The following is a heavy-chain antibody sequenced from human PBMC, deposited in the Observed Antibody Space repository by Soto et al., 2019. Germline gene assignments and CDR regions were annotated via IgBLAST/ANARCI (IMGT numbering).Heavy chain of an antibody. D-gene: IGHD2-2*02. Sequence: RGESLKISCKGSGYRFTNYWITWVRQMPGKGLEWMGRIDPSDSYTNYSPSFQGHVIISADKSINTAYLQWSSLKASDTAMYYCARLDTGYCSSPRCYTGDHYYTMNVWGQGTTVTASS. CDR3: ARLDTGYCSSPRCYTGDHYYTMNV. CDR1: GYRFTNYW. V-gene: IGHV5-10-1*01. CDR2: IDPSDSYT. J-gene: IGHJ6*02.